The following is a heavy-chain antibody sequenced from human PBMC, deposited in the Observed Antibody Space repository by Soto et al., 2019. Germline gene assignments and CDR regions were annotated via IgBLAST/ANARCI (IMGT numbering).Heavy chain of an antibody. V-gene: IGHV4-4*07. CDR1: GDSMSKYY. CDR2: IYTSGST. D-gene: IGHD1-26*01. CDR3: ARTVGAAYYFEF. J-gene: IGHJ4*02. Sequence: PSETLSLTCTVSGDSMSKYYWSWIRQPAGKGLEWIGRIYTSGSTNYNPSLKSRVNMSIDTSNNHFSLNLKSVTAADAAVYYCARTVGAAYYFEFWGQGALVTVLL.